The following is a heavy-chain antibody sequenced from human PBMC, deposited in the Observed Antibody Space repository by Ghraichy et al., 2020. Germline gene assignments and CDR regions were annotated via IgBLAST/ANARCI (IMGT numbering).Heavy chain of an antibody. CDR1: GFTSSSYA. J-gene: IGHJ5*02. Sequence: LTCAASGFTSSSYAMSWVRQAPGKGLEWVSTISGSGGSTYYADSVKGRFTISRDNSKNTLYLQMSSLRADDTAVYYCAKADTHMVPIFDPWGQGTLVTVSS. D-gene: IGHD5-18*01. CDR3: AKADTHMVPIFDP. V-gene: IGHV3-23*01. CDR2: ISGSGGST.